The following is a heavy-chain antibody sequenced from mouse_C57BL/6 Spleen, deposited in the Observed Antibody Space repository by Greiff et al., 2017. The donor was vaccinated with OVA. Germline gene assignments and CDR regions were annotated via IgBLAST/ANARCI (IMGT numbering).Heavy chain of an antibody. CDR2: IWSGGST. CDR3: ARNRGYDYEEACFDY. D-gene: IGHD2-4*01. CDR1: GFSLTSYG. V-gene: IGHV2-2*01. Sequence: VMLVESGPGLVQPSQSLSITCTVSGFSLTSYGVHWVRQSPGKGLEWLGVIWSGGSTDYNAAFISRLSISKDNSKSQVFFKMNSLQADDTAIYYCARNRGYDYEEACFDYWGQGTTLTVSS. J-gene: IGHJ2*01.